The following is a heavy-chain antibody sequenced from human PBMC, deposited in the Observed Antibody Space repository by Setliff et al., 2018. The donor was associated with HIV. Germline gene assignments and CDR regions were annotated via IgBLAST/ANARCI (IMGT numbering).Heavy chain of an antibody. V-gene: IGHV1-69-2*01. D-gene: IGHD6-19*01. Sequence: ASVKVSCKASGSTFTDYYMHWVQQAPGKGLEWMGRVDPEDGETIYAEKFQGRVTITADTSTETAYMELSSLRSEDTAVYYCARDTVAVAGNYVGHYGMDVWGQGTLVTVSS. J-gene: IGHJ6*02. CDR1: GSTFTDYY. CDR3: ARDTVAVAGNYVGHYGMDV. CDR2: VDPEDGET.